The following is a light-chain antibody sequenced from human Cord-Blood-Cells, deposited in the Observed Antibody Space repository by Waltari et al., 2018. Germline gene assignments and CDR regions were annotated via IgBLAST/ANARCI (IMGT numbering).Light chain of an antibody. J-gene: IGKJ5*01. CDR2: DAS. V-gene: IGKV3-11*01. CDR1: QSVSSY. CDR3: QQRSNWPPIT. Sequence: EIVLTQSPATLSSSPGERATLSCRASQSVSSYLAWYQQKPGQAPRLLIYDASNRATGIPARFSGRGSGTDFTLTISSLEPEDFAVYYCQQRSNWPPITFGQGTRLEIK.